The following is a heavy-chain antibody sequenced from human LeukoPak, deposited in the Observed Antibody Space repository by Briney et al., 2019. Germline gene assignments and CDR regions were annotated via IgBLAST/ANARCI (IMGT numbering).Heavy chain of an antibody. J-gene: IGHJ4*02. CDR1: GFTFDDYA. Sequence: GGSLRPSCAASGFTFDDYAMHWVRQAPGKGLEWVSGISWNSGSIGYADSVKGRFTISRDNAKNSLYLQMNSLRAEDTALYYCAKDQLVFWSGYPNMGAFDYWGQGTLVTVSS. V-gene: IGHV3-9*01. CDR2: ISWNSGSI. D-gene: IGHD3-3*01. CDR3: AKDQLVFWSGYPNMGAFDY.